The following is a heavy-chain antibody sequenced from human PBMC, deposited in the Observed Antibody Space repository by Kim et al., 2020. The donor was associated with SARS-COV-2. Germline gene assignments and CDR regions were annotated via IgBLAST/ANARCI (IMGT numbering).Heavy chain of an antibody. V-gene: IGHV4-39*01. CDR2: IYYSGST. Sequence: SETLSLTCTVSGGSISSSSYYWGWIRQPPGKGLEWIGSIYYSGSTYYNPSLKSRVTISVDTSKNQFSLKLSSVTAADTAVYYCARHSRVTPYYYYYYGMDVWGQGTTVTVSS. J-gene: IGHJ6*02. CDR1: GGSISSSSYY. D-gene: IGHD2-21*02. CDR3: ARHSRVTPYYYYYYGMDV.